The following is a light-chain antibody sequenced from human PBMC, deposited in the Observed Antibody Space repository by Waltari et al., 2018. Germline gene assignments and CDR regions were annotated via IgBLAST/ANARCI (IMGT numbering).Light chain of an antibody. V-gene: IGLV3-19*01. J-gene: IGLJ2*01. CDR3: HSRDASGVAGS. CDR1: SLRSYC. Sequence: SSELTQAPAVSVAMGQTVRITCQGDSLRSYCASWYQQRPGQAPILVIYDKNNRPSGVPDRFSGSSSHNTGSLTITGAQAEDEASYYCHSRDASGVAGSFGGGTKLTVL. CDR2: DKN.